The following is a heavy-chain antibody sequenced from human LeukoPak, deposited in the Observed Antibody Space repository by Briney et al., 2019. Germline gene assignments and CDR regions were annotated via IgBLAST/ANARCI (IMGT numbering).Heavy chain of an antibody. D-gene: IGHD6-19*01. CDR1: GFTFSNAW. CDR2: ISSSSSYI. J-gene: IGHJ4*02. Sequence: PGGSLRLSCAASGFTFSNAWMSWVRQAPGKGLEWVSSISSSSSYIYYADSVKGRFTISRDNAKNSLYLQMNSLRAEDTAVYYCARSLGEQWLVKAHGDYWGQGTLVTVSS. V-gene: IGHV3-21*01. CDR3: ARSLGEQWLVKAHGDY.